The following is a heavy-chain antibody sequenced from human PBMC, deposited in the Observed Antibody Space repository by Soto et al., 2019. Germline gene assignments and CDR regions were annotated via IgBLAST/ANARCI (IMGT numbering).Heavy chain of an antibody. Sequence: SETLSLTCAVYGGSFSGYYWSWIRQPPGKGLEWIGEINHSGSTNYNPSLKSRVTISVDASKNQFSLKLSSVTAADTAVYYCARGLAQQSSPDYWGQGTLVTVSS. CDR1: GGSFSGYY. CDR3: ARGLAQQSSPDY. V-gene: IGHV4-34*01. J-gene: IGHJ4*02. D-gene: IGHD1-26*01. CDR2: INHSGST.